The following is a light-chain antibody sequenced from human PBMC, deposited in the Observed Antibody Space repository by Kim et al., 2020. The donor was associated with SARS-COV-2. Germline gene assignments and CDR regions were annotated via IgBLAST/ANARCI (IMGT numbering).Light chain of an antibody. V-gene: IGKV3-20*01. J-gene: IGKJ1*01. CDR2: GAS. Sequence: ELVLTQTPGTLSLSPGERATLSCRASQTISSSYLGWYQQKPGQAPRLLIYGASNGATGIPDRFSGSGSGTDFTLTITRRETEDLAAYYCNFYGMSPCTFGQGTKVEIK. CDR1: QTISSSY. CDR3: NFYGMSPCT.